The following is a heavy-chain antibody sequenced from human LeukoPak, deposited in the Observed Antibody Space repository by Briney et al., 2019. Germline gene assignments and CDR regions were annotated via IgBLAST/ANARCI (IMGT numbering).Heavy chain of an antibody. Sequence: PGGSLRLSCAASGLAFSDYWMSWVRQAPGKGLEWVANIKPDGGHRNYVDSVKGRFTISRDNAKNSLYLQMNSLRAEDTANCASTFPYCGGGSCALGGQGTLVTVSS. V-gene: IGHV3-7*01. J-gene: IGHJ4*02. CDR2: IKPDGGHR. CDR3: TFPYCGGGSCAL. CDR1: GLAFSDYW. D-gene: IGHD2-15*01.